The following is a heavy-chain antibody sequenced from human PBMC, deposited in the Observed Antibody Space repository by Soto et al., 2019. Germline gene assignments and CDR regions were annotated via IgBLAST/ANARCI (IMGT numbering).Heavy chain of an antibody. CDR3: TRAGFYYYDSSGIDY. J-gene: IGHJ4*02. V-gene: IGHV3-49*04. Sequence: PGGSLRLSCTASGFTFGDYAMSWVRQAPGKGLEWVGFIRSKAYGGTTEYAASVKGRFTISRDDSKSIAYLQMNSLKTEDTAVYYCTRAGFYYYDSSGIDYWGQGTLVTVSS. D-gene: IGHD3-22*01. CDR1: GFTFGDYA. CDR2: IRSKAYGGTT.